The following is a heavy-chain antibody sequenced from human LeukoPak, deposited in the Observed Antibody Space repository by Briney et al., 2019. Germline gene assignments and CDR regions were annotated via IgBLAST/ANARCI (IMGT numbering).Heavy chain of an antibody. Sequence: ASVKVSCKASGYTFSGSGWYLYWLRQAPGQGLECLGWIYPNNGATSYAQKFQGRVAMTRDRSVSTAYMELSRLRPDDMAVYFCARDGPAQMVEFDNWGQGTLVTVSS. CDR2: IYPNNGAT. CDR1: GYTFSGSGWY. D-gene: IGHD3-10*01. V-gene: IGHV1-2*02. CDR3: ARDGPAQMVEFDN. J-gene: IGHJ4*02.